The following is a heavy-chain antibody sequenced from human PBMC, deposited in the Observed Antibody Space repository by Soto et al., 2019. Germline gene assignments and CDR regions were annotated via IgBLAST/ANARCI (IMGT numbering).Heavy chain of an antibody. Sequence: SETLSLTCAVSGGSISSGGYSWSWIRQPPGKGLEWIGYIYHSGSTYYNPSLKSRVTISVDRSKNQFSLKLSSVTAADTAVYYCARVGQGITFFAFDIWGQGTMVTVSS. V-gene: IGHV4-30-2*01. CDR2: IYHSGST. J-gene: IGHJ3*02. CDR3: ARVGQGITFFAFDI. CDR1: GGSISSGGYS. D-gene: IGHD3-3*02.